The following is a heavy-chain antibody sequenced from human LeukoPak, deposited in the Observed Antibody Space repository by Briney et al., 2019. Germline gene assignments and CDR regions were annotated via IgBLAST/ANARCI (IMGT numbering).Heavy chain of an antibody. CDR2: ISGSGGST. CDR3: AKDVGRYSSSFDFDY. J-gene: IGHJ4*02. CDR1: GFTFSSYA. Sequence: GGSPRLSCAASGFTFSSYAMSWVRQAPGKGLEWVSAISGSGGSTYYADSVKGRFTISRDNSKNTLYLQMNSLRAEDTAVYYCAKDVGRYSSSFDFDYWGQGTLVTVSS. V-gene: IGHV3-23*01. D-gene: IGHD6-6*01.